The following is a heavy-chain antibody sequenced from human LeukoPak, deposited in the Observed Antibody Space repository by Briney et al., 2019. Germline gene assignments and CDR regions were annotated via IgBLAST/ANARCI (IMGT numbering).Heavy chain of an antibody. CDR2: ISSSSYI. CDR1: GFTFSSYS. D-gene: IGHD4-17*01. Sequence: GGSLRLSCAASGFTFSSYSMNWVRQAPGKGLEWVSSISSSSYIYYADSVKGRFTISRDNAKNSLYLQMNSLRAEDTAVYYCARDGGYGADKDAFDIWGQGTMVTVSS. V-gene: IGHV3-21*01. J-gene: IGHJ3*02. CDR3: ARDGGYGADKDAFDI.